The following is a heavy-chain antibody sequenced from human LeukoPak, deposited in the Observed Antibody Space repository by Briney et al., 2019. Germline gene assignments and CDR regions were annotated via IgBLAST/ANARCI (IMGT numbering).Heavy chain of an antibody. CDR3: ARDYCGGDCYPEYYFDY. CDR2: INPNSGGT. V-gene: IGHV1-2*02. J-gene: IGHJ4*02. Sequence: GASVKVSCKASGYTFTGYYMDWVRQAPGQGLEWMGWINPNSGGTNYAQKFQGRVTMTRDTSISTAYMELSRLRSDDTAVYYCARDYCGGDCYPEYYFDYWGQGTLVTVSS. D-gene: IGHD2-21*02. CDR1: GYTFTGYY.